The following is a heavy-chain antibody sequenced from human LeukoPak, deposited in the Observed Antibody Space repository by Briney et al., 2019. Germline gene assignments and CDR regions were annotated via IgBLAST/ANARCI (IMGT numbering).Heavy chain of an antibody. CDR3: ARGVPLGYFDY. D-gene: IGHD3-3*02. CDR2: INQDGSEK. Sequence: PGGSLRLSCAGSGFTFTDYGINWVRQAPGKGLEWVANINQDGSEKYYVDSVKGRFTISRDNAKNSLYLQMNSLRAEDTAVYYCARGVPLGYFDYWGQGTLVTVSS. J-gene: IGHJ4*02. CDR1: GFTFTDYG. V-gene: IGHV3-7*01.